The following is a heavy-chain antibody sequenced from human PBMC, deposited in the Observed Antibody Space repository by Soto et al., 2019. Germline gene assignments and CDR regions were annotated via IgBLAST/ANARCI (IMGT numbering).Heavy chain of an antibody. D-gene: IGHD3-9*01. Sequence: GGSLRLSCAASGFTFSSYAMSWVRQAPGKGLEWVSAISGIGGSTYYADSVKGRFTISRDNSKNTLYLQMNSLRAEDTAVYYCAKDPYDILTGYYEQTDYWGQGTLVTVSS. CDR3: AKDPYDILTGYYEQTDY. J-gene: IGHJ4*02. CDR1: GFTFSSYA. V-gene: IGHV3-23*01. CDR2: ISGIGGST.